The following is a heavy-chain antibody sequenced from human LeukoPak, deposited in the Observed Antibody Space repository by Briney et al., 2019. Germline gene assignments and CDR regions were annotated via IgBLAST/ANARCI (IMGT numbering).Heavy chain of an antibody. D-gene: IGHD3-16*01. Sequence: GGSLRLSCAASGFSFSTFWMAWVRQAPGKGLEWVADINPDGSGIHYLDSVRGRFSVSRDNAKNSVYLQMSRLSVEDTATYYCTKGGHLDYWGQGTLVTVSS. V-gene: IGHV3-7*01. J-gene: IGHJ4*02. CDR3: TKGGHLDY. CDR1: GFSFSTFW. CDR2: INPDGSGI.